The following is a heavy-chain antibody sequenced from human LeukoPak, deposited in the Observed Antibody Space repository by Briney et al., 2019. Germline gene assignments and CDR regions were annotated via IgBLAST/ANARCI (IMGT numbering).Heavy chain of an antibody. J-gene: IGHJ4*02. CDR3: ARAGGGYNLDY. Sequence: PSETLSLTCTVSGGSLRSSTYYWAWIRQPPGKGLEWLGSIHYDGSTFDNPSLRSRVTMSQDTSKNQFSLKLSSVTAADTAVYYCARAGGGYNLDYWGQGTLVTVSS. V-gene: IGHV4-39*07. D-gene: IGHD5-24*01. CDR1: GGSLRSSTYY. CDR2: IHYDGST.